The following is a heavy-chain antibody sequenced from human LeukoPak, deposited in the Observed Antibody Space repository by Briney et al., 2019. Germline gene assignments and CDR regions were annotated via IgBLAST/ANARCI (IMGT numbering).Heavy chain of an antibody. CDR1: GFTFSSYW. CDR3: ARAHRPPVVPADLIHGSGSYYMDY. Sequence: PGGSLRLSCAASGFTFSSYWMSWVRQAPGKGLEWVSGINWNGGSTGYADSVKGRFTISRDNAKNSLYLQMNSLRAEDTALYYCARAHRPPVVPADLIHGSGSYYMDYWGQGTLVTVSS. CDR2: INWNGGST. V-gene: IGHV3-20*04. J-gene: IGHJ4*02. D-gene: IGHD3-10*01.